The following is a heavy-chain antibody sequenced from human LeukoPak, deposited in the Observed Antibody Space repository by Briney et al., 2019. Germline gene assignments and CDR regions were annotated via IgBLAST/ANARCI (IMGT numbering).Heavy chain of an antibody. CDR2: LNPTTGNA. CDR1: GYTFTTYD. Sequence: GGSVKVSCKASGYTFTTYDIAWVRQAPGQGLEWMGGLNPTTGNAVYAQKFQGRVTISRNTSINTVYMDLSSLRSDDTAIYYCARRKFLGLFDPWGQGTLVTVSS. V-gene: IGHV1-8*03. J-gene: IGHJ5*02. D-gene: IGHD7-27*01. CDR3: ARRKFLGLFDP.